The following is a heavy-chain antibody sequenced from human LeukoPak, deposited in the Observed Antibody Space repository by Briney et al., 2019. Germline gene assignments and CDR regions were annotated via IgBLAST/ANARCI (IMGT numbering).Heavy chain of an antibody. CDR2: ISSSSSTM. J-gene: IGHJ4*02. D-gene: IGHD3-3*01. Sequence: GGSLRLSCAASGFTFSSYSMNWVRQAPGKGLEWVSYISSSSSTMYYADSVKGRFTISRDNAKNSLYLQMNSLRAEDTAVYYCARGGDYDFWSGQKGSFDYWGQGTLVTVSS. CDR1: GFTFSSYS. V-gene: IGHV3-48*01. CDR3: ARGGDYDFWSGQKGSFDY.